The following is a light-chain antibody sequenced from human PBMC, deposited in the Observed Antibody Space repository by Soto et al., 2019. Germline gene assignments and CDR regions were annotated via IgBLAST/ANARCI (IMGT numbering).Light chain of an antibody. Sequence: DLQMTQSPSSLSASVGDRVTITCRASQTISNSLNWYQQKPGKAPKLLIYAASSLESGVPSRFSGSGSGTDFTLTISSLQPEDFATYYCQQGGTFGQGTKVEIK. J-gene: IGKJ1*01. CDR3: QQGGT. CDR1: QTISNS. CDR2: AAS. V-gene: IGKV1-39*01.